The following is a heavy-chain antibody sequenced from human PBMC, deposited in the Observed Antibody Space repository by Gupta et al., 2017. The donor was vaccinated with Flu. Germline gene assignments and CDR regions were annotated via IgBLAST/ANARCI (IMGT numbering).Heavy chain of an antibody. V-gene: IGHV4-31*02. CDR3: AKDSSVGWFFT. D-gene: IGHD6-19*01. J-gene: IGHJ5*02. Sequence: NWIRQHPGKAPEWIGQIYFSGSTSYNPSLKSRISISLDTSKNQFSLRLTSVTVADTAVYYCAKDSSVGWFFTWGQGTLVTVSS. CDR2: IYFSGST.